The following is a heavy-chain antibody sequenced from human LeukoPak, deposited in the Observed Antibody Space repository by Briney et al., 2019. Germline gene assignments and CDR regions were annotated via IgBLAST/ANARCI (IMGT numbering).Heavy chain of an antibody. V-gene: IGHV6-1*01. Sequence: SQTLSLTCAISGDSVSSNSAAWTWVRQSPSRGLEWLGRTYYRSKWYNDYAVSVKSRITINPDTSKNQFSLQLNSVTPEDTAVYYCARAVGYSSGWYSRWGQGTLVTVSS. CDR2: TYYRSKWYN. D-gene: IGHD6-19*01. CDR1: GDSVSSNSAA. J-gene: IGHJ4*02. CDR3: ARAVGYSSGWYSR.